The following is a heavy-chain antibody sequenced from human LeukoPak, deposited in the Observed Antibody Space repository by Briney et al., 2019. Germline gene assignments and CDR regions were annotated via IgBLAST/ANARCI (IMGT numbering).Heavy chain of an antibody. CDR1: GASFSDYY. CDR3: ARVDSSSRWYFDL. J-gene: IGHJ2*01. D-gene: IGHD6-6*01. Sequence: PSETLSLTCAVYGASFSDYYWSWIRQPPGKGLEWIGEINLSGSTNYNPSLESRVTISLDTSKNQFSLKLSSVTAADTAVYYCARVDSSSRWYFDLWGRGTLVTVSS. CDR2: INLSGST. V-gene: IGHV4-34*01.